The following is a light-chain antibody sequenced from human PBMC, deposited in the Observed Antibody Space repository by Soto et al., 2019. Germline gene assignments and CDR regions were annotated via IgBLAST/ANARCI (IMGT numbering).Light chain of an antibody. CDR1: QSISSW. V-gene: IGKV1-5*01. J-gene: IGKJ1*01. CDR2: AAY. CDR3: QPSYSTTWT. Sequence: DIQMTQSPSTLSASVGDRVTLTCRASQSISSWLAWYQQKPGKAPNLLIYAAYSLHSGVTSRFSGSGSGTEFTLTISSLQPDDFATYSCQPSYSTTWTVGPGTQVEIK.